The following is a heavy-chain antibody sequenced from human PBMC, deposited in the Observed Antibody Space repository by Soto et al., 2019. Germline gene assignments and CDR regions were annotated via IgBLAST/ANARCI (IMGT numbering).Heavy chain of an antibody. CDR1: GGSFRGYY. CDR2: INHTGST. Sequence: SETLSLTCAVYGGSFRGYYWSWIRQPPGKGLEWIGEINHTGSTSYNPSLKSRVTMSVDRSKNQFSINLSSVTAADTAVYYCARKVSLSIVSWSQGTLVTVSS. CDR3: ARKVSLSIVS. D-gene: IGHD1-26*01. V-gene: IGHV4-34*01. J-gene: IGHJ5*02.